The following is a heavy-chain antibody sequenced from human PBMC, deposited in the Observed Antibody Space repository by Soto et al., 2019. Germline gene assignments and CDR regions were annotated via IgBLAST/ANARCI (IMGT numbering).Heavy chain of an antibody. D-gene: IGHD6-13*01. CDR1: GYTFTSYA. V-gene: IGHV1-3*05. CDR3: ARGIAPYYFDY. J-gene: IGHJ4*02. CDR2: INAGNGNT. Sequence: QVQLVQSGAEEKKPGASVKVSCKASGYTFTSYAMHWVRQAPGQRLEWMGWINAGNGNTKYSQKFQGRVTITRDTSANTAYMELSSLRSEDTAVYYCARGIAPYYFDYWGQRTLVTVSS.